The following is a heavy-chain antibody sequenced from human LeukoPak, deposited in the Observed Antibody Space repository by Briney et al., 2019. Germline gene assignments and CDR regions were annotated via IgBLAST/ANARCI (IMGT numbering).Heavy chain of an antibody. CDR2: ISGSGGST. CDR3: EKVSLVGVFAP. V-gene: IGHV3-23*01. J-gene: IGHJ5*02. CDR1: GFTFSSYA. Sequence: QTGGSLRLSCAASGFTFSSYAMSWVRQAPGKGLEWVSAISGSGGSTYYADSVKGRFTISRDNSKNTLYLQMNSLRAEDTAVYSGEKVSLVGVFAPWGQETLVTVSS. D-gene: IGHD3-22*01.